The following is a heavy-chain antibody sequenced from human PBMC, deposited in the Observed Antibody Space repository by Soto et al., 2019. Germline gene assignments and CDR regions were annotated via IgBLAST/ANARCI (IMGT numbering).Heavy chain of an antibody. J-gene: IGHJ6*02. CDR1: GFTFSDHY. Sequence: GGSLRLSCAASGFTFSDHYMDWVRQAPGKGLEWVGRTRNKANSYTTEYAASVKGRFTISRDDSKNSLYLQMNSLKTEDTAVYYCARAELRYYYGSGSSPYGMDVWGQGTTVTVSS. CDR3: ARAELRYYYGSGSSPYGMDV. D-gene: IGHD3-10*01. CDR2: TRNKANSYTT. V-gene: IGHV3-72*01.